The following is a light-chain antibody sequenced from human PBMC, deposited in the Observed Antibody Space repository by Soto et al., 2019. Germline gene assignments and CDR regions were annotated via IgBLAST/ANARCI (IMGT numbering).Light chain of an antibody. CDR3: QKYNNRPPWT. CDR2: GAS. CDR1: QSVGSN. J-gene: IGKJ1*01. V-gene: IGKV3-15*01. Sequence: EIVMTQSPATLSVSPGERATLSCRASQSVGSNLAWYQQKPGQAPRLLMYGASTRPTGVPARFSGSGSGEQLTLTISRLPSEDFAIYYFQKYNNRPPWTFGQGTKVEIE.